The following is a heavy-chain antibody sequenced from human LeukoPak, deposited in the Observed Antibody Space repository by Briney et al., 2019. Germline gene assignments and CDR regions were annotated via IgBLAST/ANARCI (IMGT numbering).Heavy chain of an antibody. Sequence: SETLSLTCTVSGGSISSGSYYWSWIRQPAGKGLEWIGRIYYSGSTYYNPSLKSRVTISVDTSKNQFSLKLSSVTAADTAVYYCARHVYYYDSSGYQSYYYYYYYMDVWGKGTTVTISS. J-gene: IGHJ6*03. V-gene: IGHV4-39*01. CDR3: ARHVYYYDSSGYQSYYYYYYYMDV. D-gene: IGHD3-22*01. CDR1: GGSISSGSYY. CDR2: IYYSGST.